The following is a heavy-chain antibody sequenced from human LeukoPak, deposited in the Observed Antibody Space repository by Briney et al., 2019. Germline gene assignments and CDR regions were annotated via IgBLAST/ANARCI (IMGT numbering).Heavy chain of an antibody. J-gene: IGHJ4*02. CDR3: ARDGGGDGFDY. CDR2: IWYDGSNK. CDR1: GFTFSSYG. Sequence: PGGSLRLSCAASGFTFSSYGMYWVRQAPGKGLEWVAVIWYDGSNKYYADSVKGRFTISRDNSKNTLYLQMNSLRAEDTAVYYCARDGGGDGFDYWGQGTLVTVSS. V-gene: IGHV3-33*01. D-gene: IGHD2-21*01.